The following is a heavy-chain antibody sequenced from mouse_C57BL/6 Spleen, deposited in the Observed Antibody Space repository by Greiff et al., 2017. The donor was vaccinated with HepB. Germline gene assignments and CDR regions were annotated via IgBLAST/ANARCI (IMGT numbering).Heavy chain of an antibody. J-gene: IGHJ4*01. CDR1: GFTFSSYA. CDR2: ISSGGDYI. D-gene: IGHD6-2*01. Sequence: EVQGVESGEGLVKPGGSLKLSCAASGFTFSSYAMSWVRQTPEKRLEWVAYISSGGDYIYYADTVKGRFTISRDNARNTLYLQMSSLKSEDTAMYYCTRDLWPRGDYYAMDYWGQGTSVTVSS. V-gene: IGHV5-9-1*02. CDR3: TRDLWPRGDYYAMDY.